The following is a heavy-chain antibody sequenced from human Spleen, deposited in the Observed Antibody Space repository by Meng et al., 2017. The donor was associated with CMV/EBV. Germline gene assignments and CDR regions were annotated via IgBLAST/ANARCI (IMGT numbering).Heavy chain of an antibody. Sequence: QGQLQEWVAGLLKPSETLSLTCAVYGGFFIGYYWSWIRQPPGKGLEWIGEINHSGSTNYNQSLKSRVNISVDTSKNQFSLKLSSVTAADTAVYYCARRYGASAYNWFDPWGQGTLVTVSS. CDR1: GGFFIGYY. D-gene: IGHD4-17*01. CDR3: ARRYGASAYNWFDP. CDR2: INHSGST. V-gene: IGHV4-34*01. J-gene: IGHJ5*02.